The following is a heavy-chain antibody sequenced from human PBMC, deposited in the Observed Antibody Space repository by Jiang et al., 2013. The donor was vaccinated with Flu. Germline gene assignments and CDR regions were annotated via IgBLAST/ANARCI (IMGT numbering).Heavy chain of an antibody. J-gene: IGHJ4*02. CDR2: MNSDDSSI. CDR3: ARSHGERLGGAFDY. D-gene: IGHD6-25*01. CDR1: GFTSVVTG. V-gene: IGHV3-74*01. Sequence: QLLEVWGGLSSAWGSLRLSCAASGFTSVVTGCTGSAKFRGKGLVWVSRMNSDDSSITYVDSVKGRFTISRDNAKNTLYLQMNSLRAEDTAVYYCARSHGERLGGAFDYWGQGTLVTVSS.